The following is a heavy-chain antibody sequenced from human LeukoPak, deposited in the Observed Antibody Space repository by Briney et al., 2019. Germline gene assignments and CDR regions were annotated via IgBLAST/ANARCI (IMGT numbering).Heavy chain of an antibody. V-gene: IGHV6-1*01. CDR3: ARSIPATGNNFDY. D-gene: IGHD6-13*01. CDR2: TYFRSKWYS. CDR1: GDSVSSNSAA. J-gene: IGHJ4*02. Sequence: SQTLSVTCVISGDSVSSNSAAWNWIRQSPSRGLEWLGRTYFRSKWYSDYTMSVKGRITINGDTSKNQFSLQLNSVTPEDTAVCFCARSIPATGNNFDYWGQGTRFTVSS.